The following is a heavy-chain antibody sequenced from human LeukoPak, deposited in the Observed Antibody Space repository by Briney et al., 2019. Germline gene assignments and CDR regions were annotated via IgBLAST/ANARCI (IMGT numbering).Heavy chain of an antibody. D-gene: IGHD6-19*01. Sequence: SVKVSCKASGGTFSSYAISWVRQAPGQGLEWMGGIIPIFGTANYAQKFQGRVTITADESTSTAYMELSSLRSEDTAVYYCARGGEIAVAGTNLRYFDYWGQGTLVTVSS. CDR3: ARGGEIAVAGTNLRYFDY. CDR2: IIPIFGTA. J-gene: IGHJ4*02. CDR1: GGTFSSYA. V-gene: IGHV1-69*13.